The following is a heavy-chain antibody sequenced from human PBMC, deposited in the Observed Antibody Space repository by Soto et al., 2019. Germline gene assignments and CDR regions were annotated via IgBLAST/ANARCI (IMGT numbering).Heavy chain of an antibody. CDR1: GGCFSGYY. CDR2: INHSGST. D-gene: IGHD4-17*01. J-gene: IGHJ4*02. V-gene: IGHV4-34*01. CDR3: ASDYGDYEAVSY. Sequence: KTSETVSLTCAVYGGCFSGYYWSWIRQPPGKGLEWIGEINHSGSTNYNPSLKSRVTISVDTSKNQFSLKLSSVTAADTAVYYCASDYGDYEAVSYWGQGTLVTVSS.